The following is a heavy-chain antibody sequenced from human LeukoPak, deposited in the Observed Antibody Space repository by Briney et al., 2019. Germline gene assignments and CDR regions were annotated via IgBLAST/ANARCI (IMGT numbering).Heavy chain of an antibody. Sequence: SETLSLTCAVYGGSFSGYYWSWIRQPPGKGLEWVGDMNHSGSTNYSPSLKSRVTISVDTSRNQFSLKLSSVTAADTAVYYCARVRIAARLCWFAPWGQGTLVTVSS. CDR1: GGSFSGYY. V-gene: IGHV4-34*01. D-gene: IGHD6-6*01. CDR3: ARVRIAARLCWFAP. CDR2: MNHSGST. J-gene: IGHJ5*02.